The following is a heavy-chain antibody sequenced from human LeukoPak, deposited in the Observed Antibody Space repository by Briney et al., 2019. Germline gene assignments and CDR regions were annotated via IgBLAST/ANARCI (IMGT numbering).Heavy chain of an antibody. CDR2: ISGSAGST. CDR1: GFTFNNYA. D-gene: IGHD7-27*01. CDR3: AREHWDFDY. J-gene: IGHJ4*02. V-gene: IGHV3-23*01. Sequence: PGGSLRLSCAVSGFTFNNYAMNWVRQAPGKGLEWVSGISGSAGSTYYADSVKGRFTISRDNSKNTLYLQMNSLRAGDTAIYYCAREHWDFDYWGQGTLVTVSS.